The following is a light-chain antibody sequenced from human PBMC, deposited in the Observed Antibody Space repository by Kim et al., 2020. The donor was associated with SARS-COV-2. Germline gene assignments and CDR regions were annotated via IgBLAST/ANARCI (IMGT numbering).Light chain of an antibody. Sequence: QSVLTQPPSASGTPGQRVIISCSGSTSNFETDSVNWYQRLPGAAPKLLIYKNSHRASGVPDRFFGSKSGTSAALAITGLQSEDEADYYCAAWDDNLYGHVVFRGGTQLTVL. J-gene: IGLJ2*01. CDR3: AAWDDNLYGHVV. CDR2: KNS. V-gene: IGLV1-44*01. CDR1: TSNFETDS.